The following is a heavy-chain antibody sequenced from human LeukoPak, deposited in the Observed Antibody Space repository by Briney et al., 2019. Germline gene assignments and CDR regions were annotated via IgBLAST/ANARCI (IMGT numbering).Heavy chain of an antibody. CDR2: ISSTSYI. Sequence: GGPLRLSCAASGFTLSSYSMNWVRQAPGKGLEWVSSISSTSYIYYADSLKGRFTISRDNAKNSLYLQMNSLRAEDTAVYYCARVGSSWAFDYWGQGTLVTVSS. D-gene: IGHD6-13*01. V-gene: IGHV3-21*01. CDR1: GFTLSSYS. J-gene: IGHJ4*02. CDR3: ARVGSSWAFDY.